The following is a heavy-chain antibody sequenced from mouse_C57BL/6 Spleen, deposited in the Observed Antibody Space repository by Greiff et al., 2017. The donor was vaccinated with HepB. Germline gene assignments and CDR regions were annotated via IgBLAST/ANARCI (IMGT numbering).Heavy chain of an antibody. D-gene: IGHD2-1*01. J-gene: IGHJ2*01. V-gene: IGHV1-85*01. CDR3: ARWGRYGNYLYYFDY. Sequence: VQLQQSGPELVKPGASVKLSCKASGYTFTSYDINWVKQRPGQGLEWIGWIYPRDGSTKYNEKFKGKATLTVDTSSSTAYMELHSLTSEDSAVYFCARWGRYGNYLYYFDYWGQGTTLTVSS. CDR1: GYTFTSYD. CDR2: IYPRDGST.